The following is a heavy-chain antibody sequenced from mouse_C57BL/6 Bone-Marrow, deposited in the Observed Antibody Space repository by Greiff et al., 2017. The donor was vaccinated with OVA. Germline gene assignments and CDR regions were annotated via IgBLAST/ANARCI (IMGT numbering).Heavy chain of an antibody. D-gene: IGHD2-5*01. CDR3: AKSDCSNYVGWYFDV. CDR1: VYTFPGYW. CDR2: FLPGSGST. J-gene: IGHJ1*03. V-gene: IGHV1-9*01. Sequence: VQLQQSGAELMNPGSSVKLSCKATVYTFPGYWIEWVKQRPGHGLEWIGEFLPGSGSTNYNEKFKGKATFTADTSSNTAYMQLSSLTTEDSAIYYCAKSDCSNYVGWYFDVWGTGATVTVSS.